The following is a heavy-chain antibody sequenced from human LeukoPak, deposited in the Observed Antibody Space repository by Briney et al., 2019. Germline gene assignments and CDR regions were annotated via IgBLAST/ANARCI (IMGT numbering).Heavy chain of an antibody. J-gene: IGHJ4*02. CDR1: GVSINTCCYY. D-gene: IGHD5-18*01. CDR2: KYCSGST. Sequence: PSETLSLTCDVSGVSINTCCYYWTWVRQPPGKGLEWIGYKYCSGSTRYNSSLRSRLTISLDTSKNQFSLRLTSVTAADTAVYYCARGRSYGFDFDSWGPGTLVIVSS. CDR3: ARGRSYGFDFDS. V-gene: IGHV4-61*01.